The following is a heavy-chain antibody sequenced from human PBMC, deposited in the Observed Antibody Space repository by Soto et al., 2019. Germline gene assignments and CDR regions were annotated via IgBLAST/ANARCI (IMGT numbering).Heavy chain of an antibody. V-gene: IGHV3-33*01. D-gene: IGHD4-17*01. Sequence: QVQLVESGGGVVQPGRSLRLSCAASGFTFSSYGMHWVRQAPGKGLEWVAGIWCDGSNKYYADSVKGRFTISRDNSKNTLYLQMTSLRAEDTAVYYCARDYSDYGDYVSGLFDYRGQGTLVTVSS. CDR1: GFTFSSYG. J-gene: IGHJ4*02. CDR3: ARDYSDYGDYVSGLFDY. CDR2: IWCDGSNK.